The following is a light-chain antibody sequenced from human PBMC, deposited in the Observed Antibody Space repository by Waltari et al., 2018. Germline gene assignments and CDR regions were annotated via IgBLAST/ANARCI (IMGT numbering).Light chain of an antibody. J-gene: IGLJ1*01. CDR2: EVN. CDR3: SSYRSTSTPYV. CDR1: DRDVGSYDY. V-gene: IGLV2-14*01. Sequence: QSALTQPASVSGSPGQPITISCTGTDRDVGSYDYVSWYQHYPGQAPKLMIYEVNNRPTGVSSRFSCSKSGSTASLTIAGLQPEDEGDYYCSSYRSTSTPYVFGTGTKVTVL.